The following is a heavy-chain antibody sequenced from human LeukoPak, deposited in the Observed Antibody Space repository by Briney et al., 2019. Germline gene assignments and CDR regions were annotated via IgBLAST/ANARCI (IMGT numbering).Heavy chain of an antibody. CDR2: INPNSGGT. D-gene: IGHD1-26*01. Sequence: GASVKVSCKASGYTFTGYYMHWVRQSPGQGLEWMRWINPNSGGTNYAQKFQGRVTMTRDTSISTVYMELSRLRSDDTAVYYCARSRAAYSGSYAGDYWRQGTLVTVSS. CDR1: GYTFTGYY. J-gene: IGHJ4*02. CDR3: ARSRAAYSGSYAGDY. V-gene: IGHV1-2*02.